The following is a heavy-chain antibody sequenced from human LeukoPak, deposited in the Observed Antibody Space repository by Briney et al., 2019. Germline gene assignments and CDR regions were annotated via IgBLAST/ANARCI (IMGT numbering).Heavy chain of an antibody. Sequence: GGSLRLSCAASGFTFSSYAMSWVRQAPGKGLEWVSAISGSGGSTYYADSVKGRFTISRDNSKNTLYLQMNSLRAEDTAVYYCAKDSRGSGSFYGMDVWGQGTTVTVSS. CDR2: ISGSGGST. V-gene: IGHV3-23*01. D-gene: IGHD3-10*01. CDR1: GFTFSSYA. CDR3: AKDSRGSGSFYGMDV. J-gene: IGHJ6*02.